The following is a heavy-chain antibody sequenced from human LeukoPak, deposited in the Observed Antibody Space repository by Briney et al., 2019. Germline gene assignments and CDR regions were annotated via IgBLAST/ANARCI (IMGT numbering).Heavy chain of an antibody. Sequence: GESLKISCKGSGYSFTSYWIGWVRQMPGKGLEWMGIIYPGDSDTRYSSSFQGQVTISADKSISTAYLQWSSLKASDTAMYYCARLVGATKGHYYYYYMDVWGKGTTVTVSS. J-gene: IGHJ6*03. V-gene: IGHV5-51*01. D-gene: IGHD1-26*01. CDR1: GYSFTSYW. CDR3: ARLVGATKGHYYYYYMDV. CDR2: IYPGDSDT.